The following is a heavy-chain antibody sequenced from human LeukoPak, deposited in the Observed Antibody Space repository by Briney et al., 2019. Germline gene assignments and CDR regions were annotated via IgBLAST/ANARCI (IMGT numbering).Heavy chain of an antibody. D-gene: IGHD3-10*01. V-gene: IGHV4-30-4*01. CDR3: ARDRGVVRGVHNWFDP. J-gene: IGHJ5*02. CDR2: IYYSGST. CDR1: GGSISSGDYY. Sequence: SETLSLTCTVSGGSISSGDYYWSWIRQPPGKGLEWIGYIYYSGSTCYNPSLKSRVTISVDTSKNQFSLKLSSVTAADTAVYYCARDRGVVRGVHNWFDPWGQGTLVTVSS.